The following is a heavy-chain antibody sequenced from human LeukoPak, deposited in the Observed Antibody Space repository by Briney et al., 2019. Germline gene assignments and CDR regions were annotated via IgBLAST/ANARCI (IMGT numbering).Heavy chain of an antibody. V-gene: IGHV3-33*08. CDR1: GFIFSGHV. D-gene: IGHD1-14*01. CDR2: IWYDESNK. J-gene: IGHJ3*02. Sequence: GRSLRLSCAASGFIFSGHVMHWVRQAPGKGLEWVAVIWYDESNKYYADSVKGRFTISRDNSKNTLYLQMNSLRAEDTAVYYCARDRNTYDAFDIWGQGTMVTVSS. CDR3: ARDRNTYDAFDI.